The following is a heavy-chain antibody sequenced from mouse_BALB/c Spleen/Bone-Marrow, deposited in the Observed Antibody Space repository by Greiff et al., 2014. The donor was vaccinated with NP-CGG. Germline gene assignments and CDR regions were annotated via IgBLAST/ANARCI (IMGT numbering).Heavy chain of an antibody. CDR1: GYSFTGYT. Sequence: VQLQQSGPELVKPGASMKISCKASGYSFTGYTINWVKQRPGKHLEWIGLINPYNDDTNYNQKFKGKATLTVDKSSSTAYMELLSLTSEDSTVYYCARLGLRLAMDYWGQGTSVTVSS. CDR2: INPYNDDT. V-gene: IGHV1-26*01. D-gene: IGHD2-2*01. J-gene: IGHJ4*01. CDR3: ARLGLRLAMDY.